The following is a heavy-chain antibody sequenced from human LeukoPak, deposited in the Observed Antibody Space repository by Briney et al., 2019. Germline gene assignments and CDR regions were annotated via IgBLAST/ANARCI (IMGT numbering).Heavy chain of an antibody. D-gene: IGHD3-10*01. CDR2: IYYSGST. CDR1: GGSISSFY. J-gene: IGHJ4*02. V-gene: IGHV4-59*08. Sequence: PSETLSLTCTVSGGSISSFYWSWIRQPPGKGLEWIGYIYYSGSTYYNPSLKSRVTISVDTSKNQFSLKLSSVTAADTAVYYCARGGTMVRGVIKALDYWGQGTLVTVSS. CDR3: ARGGTMVRGVIKALDY.